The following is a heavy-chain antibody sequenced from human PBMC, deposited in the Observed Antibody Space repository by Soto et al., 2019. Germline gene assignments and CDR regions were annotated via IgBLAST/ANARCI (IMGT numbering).Heavy chain of an antibody. V-gene: IGHV1-46*01. J-gene: IGHJ5*02. D-gene: IGHD6-13*01. Sequence: QVQLVQSGTEVKKPGASVKISCKASGYTFTRNWIHWARRAPGQGLEWMGVINPSGDITKYAPKFQGRVTMTTDTSTSTIYMDLSSLTSEDTAVYYCARDHSIASSGAWWLDPWGQGTLVTVSS. CDR3: ARDHSIASSGAWWLDP. CDR2: INPSGDIT. CDR1: GYTFTRNW.